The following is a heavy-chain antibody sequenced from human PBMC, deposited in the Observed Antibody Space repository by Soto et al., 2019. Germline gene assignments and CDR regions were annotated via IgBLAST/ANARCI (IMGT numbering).Heavy chain of an antibody. Sequence: ASVKVSCKASGYTFTSYAMHWVRQATGQRLEWMGWINAGNGNTKYSQEFQGRVTITRDTSASTAYMELSSLRSEDTAVYYCAKSPRTGTTELGWFDPWGQGTLVTVSS. J-gene: IGHJ5*02. V-gene: IGHV1-3*01. D-gene: IGHD1-7*01. CDR2: INAGNGNT. CDR3: AKSPRTGTTELGWFDP. CDR1: GYTFTSYA.